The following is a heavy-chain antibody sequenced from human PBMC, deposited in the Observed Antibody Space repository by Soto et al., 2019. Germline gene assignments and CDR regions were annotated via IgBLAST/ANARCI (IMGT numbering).Heavy chain of an antibody. CDR3: ARDTVVVNAIRTLNWLDP. D-gene: IGHD2-21*01. J-gene: IGHJ5*02. V-gene: IGHV1-2*02. CDR2: INPNSGGT. Sequence: GASVKVSCKASGYTFTGYYMHWVRQAPGQGLEWMGWINPNSGGTNYAQKFQGRVTMTRDTSISTAYMELSRLRSDDTAVYYCARDTVVVNAIRTLNWLDPWGQGPLVTVYS. CDR1: GYTFTGYY.